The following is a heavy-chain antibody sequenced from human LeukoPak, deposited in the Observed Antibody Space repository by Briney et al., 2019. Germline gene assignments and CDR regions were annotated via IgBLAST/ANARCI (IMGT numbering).Heavy chain of an antibody. D-gene: IGHD3-10*01. J-gene: IGHJ4*02. CDR2: ISGSGGST. V-gene: IGHV3-23*01. CDR1: GFTFSSYA. CDR3: AKDKSITMVRGVIPN. Sequence: PGGSLRLSCAASGFTFSSYAMSWVRHAPGKGLEWVSAISGSGGSTYYADSVKGRFTISRDNSKNTLYLQMNSLRAEDTAVYYCAKDKSITMVRGVIPNWGRGTLVTVSS.